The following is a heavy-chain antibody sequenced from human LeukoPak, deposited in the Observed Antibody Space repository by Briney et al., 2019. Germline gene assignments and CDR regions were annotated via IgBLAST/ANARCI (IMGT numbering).Heavy chain of an antibody. J-gene: IGHJ4*02. CDR1: GFTFSSYA. CDR3: AKGDSSSWYTLGHPFDY. D-gene: IGHD6-13*01. Sequence: GGSLRLSCAASGFTFSSYAMSWVRQAPGKGLEWVSAISGSGGSTYYADSVKGRFTISRDNSKNTLYLQMNSLRAEDTAVYYCAKGDSSSWYTLGHPFDYWAREPCHRLL. V-gene: IGHV3-23*01. CDR2: ISGSGGST.